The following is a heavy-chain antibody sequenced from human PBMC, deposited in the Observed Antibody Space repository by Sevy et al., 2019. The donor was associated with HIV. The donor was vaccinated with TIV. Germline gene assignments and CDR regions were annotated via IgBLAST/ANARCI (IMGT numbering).Heavy chain of an antibody. CDR1: GFTFEDYG. D-gene: IGHD3-3*01. V-gene: IGHV3-20*04. J-gene: IGHJ4*01. CDR3: AGDPPSYYDYRTGYNDF. CDR2: INWNGGST. Sequence: GGSLRLSCAASGFTFEDYGMSWVRQVPGKGPEWVSGINWNGGSTSYADSVKGRFTISRDNAKNSLYLQMKGLRAEDTALYYCAGDPPSYYDYRTGYNDFWGQGTRVTVSS.